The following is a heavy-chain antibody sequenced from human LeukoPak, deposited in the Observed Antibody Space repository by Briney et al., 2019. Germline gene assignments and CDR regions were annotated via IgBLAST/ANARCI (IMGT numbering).Heavy chain of an antibody. CDR2: ITGSGTI. CDR1: GFTFSNYN. J-gene: IGHJ4*02. CDR3: CSGSYYGGVWGFDY. Sequence: GGSLRLSCAASGFTFSNYNMNWGRQAPGKGVEWGSHITGSGTIYYTESVKGGFTISRDNAKNSLYLQMNSLRAEDTAVYYCCSGSYYGGVWGFDYWGQGSLVTVSS. V-gene: IGHV3-48*01. D-gene: IGHD1-26*01.